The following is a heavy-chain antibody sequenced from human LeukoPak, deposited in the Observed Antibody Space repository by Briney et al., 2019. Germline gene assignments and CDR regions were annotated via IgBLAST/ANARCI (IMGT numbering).Heavy chain of an antibody. V-gene: IGHV3-30*04. Sequence: GGSLRLSCAASGFTFSSYAMHWVRQAPGKGLEWVAVISYDGSNKYYADSVKGRFTISRDNSKNTLYLRMNSLRAEDTAVYYCARGGLYVWGSYRYFDYWGQGTLVTVSS. CDR2: ISYDGSNK. D-gene: IGHD3-16*02. CDR3: ARGGLYVWGSYRYFDY. CDR1: GFTFSSYA. J-gene: IGHJ4*02.